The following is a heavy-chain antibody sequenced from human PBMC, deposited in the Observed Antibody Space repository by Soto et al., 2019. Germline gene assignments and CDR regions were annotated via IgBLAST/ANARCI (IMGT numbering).Heavy chain of an antibody. Sequence: ESGGGVVQPGRSLRLSCAASGFTFSSYGMHWVRQAPGKGLEWVAVIWYDGSNKYYADSVKGRFTISRDNSKNTLYLQMNSLRAEDTAVYYCARDFGIVVVPAATPNNWFDPWGQGTLVTVSS. CDR2: IWYDGSNK. CDR3: ARDFGIVVVPAATPNNWFDP. V-gene: IGHV3-33*01. CDR1: GFTFSSYG. D-gene: IGHD2-2*01. J-gene: IGHJ5*02.